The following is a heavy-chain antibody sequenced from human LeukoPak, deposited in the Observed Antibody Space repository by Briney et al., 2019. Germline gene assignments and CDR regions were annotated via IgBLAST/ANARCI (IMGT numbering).Heavy chain of an antibody. J-gene: IGHJ4*02. Sequence: GGSLRLSCVASGFSLRNYWMIWVRQAPGKGLEWVANIKQDESEKYYVDSVKGRFTISRDNAKNSLYLQMNSLRAEDTAVYYCARALDSSSSRYQAFEYWGQGTLVTVSS. V-gene: IGHV3-7*01. D-gene: IGHD2-2*01. CDR2: IKQDESEK. CDR3: ARALDSSSSRYQAFEY. CDR1: GFSLRNYW.